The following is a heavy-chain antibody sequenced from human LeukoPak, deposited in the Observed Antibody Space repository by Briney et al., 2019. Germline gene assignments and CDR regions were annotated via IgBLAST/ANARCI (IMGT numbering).Heavy chain of an antibody. CDR2: IYYSGST. J-gene: IGHJ6*02. V-gene: IGHV4-61*01. CDR1: GGSVSSGSYY. D-gene: IGHD7-27*01. CDR3: ARAWGSTNYYYGMDV. Sequence: NSSETLSLTCTVSGGSVSSGSYYWSWIRQPPGKGLEWIGYIYYSGSTNYNPSLKSRVTISVDTSKNQFSLKLSSVTAADTAVYYCARAWGSTNYYYGMDVWGQGTTVTVSS.